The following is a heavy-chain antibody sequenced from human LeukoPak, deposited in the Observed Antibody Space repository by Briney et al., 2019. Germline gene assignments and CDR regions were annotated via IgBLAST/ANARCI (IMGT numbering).Heavy chain of an antibody. Sequence: GASVKVSCKASGYTFTGYYMRWVRQAPGQGLEWMGWINPNSGGTNYAQKFQGRVTMTRDTSISTAYMELSRLRSDDTAVYYCARDYYDSSGYDYWGQGTLVTVSS. CDR1: GYTFTGYY. CDR3: ARDYYDSSGYDY. CDR2: INPNSGGT. J-gene: IGHJ4*02. V-gene: IGHV1-2*02. D-gene: IGHD3-22*01.